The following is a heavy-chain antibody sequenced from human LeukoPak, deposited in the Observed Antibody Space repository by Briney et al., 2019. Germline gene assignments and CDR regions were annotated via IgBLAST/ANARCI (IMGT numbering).Heavy chain of an antibody. CDR1: GFTLSSYA. CDR3: AKAPVTTCRGAYCYPFDY. Sequence: GGSLRLSCAASGFTLSSYAMSWVRQAPGKGLEWVSAISDSGNTYHADSVKGRFTISRDRSKNTLFLQMNRLRPEDAAVYYCAKAPVTTCRGAYCYPFDYWGQGTLVTVSS. D-gene: IGHD2-21*01. CDR2: ISDSGNT. J-gene: IGHJ4*02. V-gene: IGHV3-23*01.